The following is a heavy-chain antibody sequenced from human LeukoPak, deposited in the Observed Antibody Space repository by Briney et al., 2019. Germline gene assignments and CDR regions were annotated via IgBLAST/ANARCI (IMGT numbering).Heavy chain of an antibody. CDR2: INHSGST. CDR1: GGSFSGYY. J-gene: IGHJ5*02. D-gene: IGHD3-10*01. V-gene: IGHV4-34*01. CDR3: ARRGPPRTMLRGVKSGWFDP. Sequence: SETLSLTCAVYGGSFSGYYWSWIRQPPGKGLEWIGEINHSGSTNYNPSLKSRVTISIDTSKNQFSLKLSSVTAADTAVYYCARRGPPRTMLRGVKSGWFDPWGQGTLVTVSS.